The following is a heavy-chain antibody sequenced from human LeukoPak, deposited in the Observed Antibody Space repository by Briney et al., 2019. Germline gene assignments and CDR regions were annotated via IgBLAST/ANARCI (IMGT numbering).Heavy chain of an antibody. D-gene: IGHD6-25*01. CDR2: NFDGETT. CDR3: ARQLPTAAADTMGYFDY. CDR1: GGSISNGDYY. J-gene: IGHJ4*01. V-gene: IGHV4-39*07. Sequence: SETLSLTCSVSGGSISNGDYYWGWIRQAPGKGLEWIGSNFDGETTHYNPSLKCRATISVDTSKNQFSLKLTSVTAADATMYYCARQLPTAAADTMGYFDYWGEGTVVTVSS.